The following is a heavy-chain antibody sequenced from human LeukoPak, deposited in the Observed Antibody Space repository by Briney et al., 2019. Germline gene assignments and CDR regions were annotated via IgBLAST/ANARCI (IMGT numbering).Heavy chain of an antibody. V-gene: IGHV4-59*01. J-gene: IGHJ4*02. D-gene: IGHD5-12*01. CDR3: ARVGNSGYDLDY. Sequence: SETLSLTCTVSGGSISSYYWSWIRQPPGKGLEWIGYIYYSGSTNYNPSLKCRVTISVDTSKNQFSLNLSSVTAADTAVYYCARVGNSGYDLDYWGQGTQVTVSS. CDR1: GGSISSYY. CDR2: IYYSGST.